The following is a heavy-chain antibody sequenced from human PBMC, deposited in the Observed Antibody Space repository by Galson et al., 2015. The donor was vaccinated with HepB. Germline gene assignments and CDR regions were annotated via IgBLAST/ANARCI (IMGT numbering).Heavy chain of an antibody. D-gene: IGHD3-22*01. Sequence: SVKVSCKASGYTFTSYGISWVRQAPGQGLEWMGWISAYNGNTNYAQKFQGKVTMSTDTSTSTAYMELRSLRSDDTAVYYCARDSPPASDITVIVVVKRHWFDPWGQGTLVTVSS. J-gene: IGHJ5*02. CDR1: GYTFTSYG. CDR3: ARDSPPASDITVIVVVKRHWFDP. V-gene: IGHV1-18*04. CDR2: ISAYNGNT.